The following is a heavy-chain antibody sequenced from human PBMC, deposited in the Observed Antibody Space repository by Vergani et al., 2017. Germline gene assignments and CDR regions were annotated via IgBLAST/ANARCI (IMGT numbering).Heavy chain of an antibody. D-gene: IGHD3/OR15-3a*01. V-gene: IGHV3-21*01. CDR3: AAMNEEYHSGLGY. CDR1: GFTFSHYS. Sequence: EVQMVESGGGLVKPGGSLRLSCVASGFTFSHYSMNWVRQAPGKGLEWVSSISGNNDDVYYADSVKGRFTISRDNAKNSLYLDMSSLRAEDTAVYYCAAMNEEYHSGLGYWGQGTLVTVSA. CDR2: ISGNNDDV. J-gene: IGHJ4*02.